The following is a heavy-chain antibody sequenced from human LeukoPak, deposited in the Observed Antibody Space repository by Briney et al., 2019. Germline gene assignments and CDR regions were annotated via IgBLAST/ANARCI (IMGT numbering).Heavy chain of an antibody. CDR3: AKQESWSNFDS. CDR2: ISGSGGST. CDR1: GFTFSSYA. J-gene: IGHJ4*02. V-gene: IGHV3-23*01. D-gene: IGHD2-15*01. Sequence: PGGSLRLSCAASGFTFSSYAMSWVRQAPGKGLEWVSAISGSGGSTFSADSVKGRSTISRDNSKNTLYLQMNSLRAEDTAVYYCAKQESWSNFDSWGQGTLVTVSS.